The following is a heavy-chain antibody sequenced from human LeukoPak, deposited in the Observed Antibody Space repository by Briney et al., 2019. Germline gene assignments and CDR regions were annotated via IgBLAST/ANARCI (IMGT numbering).Heavy chain of an antibody. CDR2: INHSGST. CDR1: GGSFSGYY. Sequence: SETLSLTCAVYGGSFSGYYWSWIRQPPGKGLEWIGEINHSGSTNYNPSLKSRVTMSVDTSKNQFSLELSSVTAADTAVYYCARDGRYCSSTSCYYYFFDYWGQGTLVTVSS. V-gene: IGHV4-34*01. D-gene: IGHD2-2*01. CDR3: ARDGRYCSSTSCYYYFFDY. J-gene: IGHJ4*02.